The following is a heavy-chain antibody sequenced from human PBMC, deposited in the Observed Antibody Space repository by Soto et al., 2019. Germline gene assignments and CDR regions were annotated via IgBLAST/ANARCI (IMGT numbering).Heavy chain of an antibody. CDR3: ARDFDY. Sequence: QVRLQQWGAGLLKPSETLSLTCAVYGGSFTSYYWSWIRQPPGKGLEWIGDISHGGITNYNPSLKSRVTISLDTSQNHFSLRLTSVTAADTAVYYWARDFDYWGQGTLVTVSS. J-gene: IGHJ4*02. V-gene: IGHV4-34*01. CDR2: ISHGGIT. CDR1: GGSFTSYY.